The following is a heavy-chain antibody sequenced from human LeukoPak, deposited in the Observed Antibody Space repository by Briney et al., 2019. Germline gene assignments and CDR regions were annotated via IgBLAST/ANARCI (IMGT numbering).Heavy chain of an antibody. D-gene: IGHD3-22*01. CDR3: ARFKRIRITMIVVAGETNAFDI. V-gene: IGHV4-34*01. Sequence: SETLSLTCAVYGGSFSGYYWSWIRQPPGKGLEWIGEINHSGSTNYNPSLKSRVTISVDTSKNQFSLELSSVTAADTAVYYCARFKRIRITMIVVAGETNAFDIWGQGTMVTVSS. J-gene: IGHJ3*02. CDR1: GGSFSGYY. CDR2: INHSGST.